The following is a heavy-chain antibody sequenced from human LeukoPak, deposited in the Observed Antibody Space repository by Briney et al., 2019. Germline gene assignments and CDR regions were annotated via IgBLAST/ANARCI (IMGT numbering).Heavy chain of an antibody. Sequence: ASVKVSCKASGYIFINYFIHWVREAPGQGLEWMGIINPRDVSTTYAQKFQGRVTMTRDTSTSTVYMELSSLRSEDTAVYYCAREEQWHKEAFDIWGQGTMVTVSS. CDR1: GYIFINYF. CDR3: AREEQWHKEAFDI. D-gene: IGHD6-19*01. V-gene: IGHV1-46*01. J-gene: IGHJ3*02. CDR2: INPRDVST.